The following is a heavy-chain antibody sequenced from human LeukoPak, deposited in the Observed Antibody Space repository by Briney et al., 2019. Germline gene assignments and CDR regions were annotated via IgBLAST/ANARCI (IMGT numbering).Heavy chain of an antibody. D-gene: IGHD2-2*01. CDR2: ISSSGSTI. CDR1: GFTCSDYY. J-gene: IGHJ4*02. V-gene: IGHV3-11*04. Sequence: GGSLRLSCAASGFTCSDYYMSWIRQAPGKGLEWVSYISSSGSTIYYADSVKGRFTISRDNAKNSLYLQMNSLRAEDTAVYYCARDSDIVVVPAAILLDYWGQGTLVTVSS. CDR3: ARDSDIVVVPAAILLDY.